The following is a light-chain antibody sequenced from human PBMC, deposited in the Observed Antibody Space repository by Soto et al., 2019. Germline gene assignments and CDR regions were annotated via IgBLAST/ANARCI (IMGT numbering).Light chain of an antibody. CDR2: SEN. CDR3: ATWDDRLNGYV. Sequence: QSVLTQPPSASGTPGQRVAISCSGSSSNIGSNTVNWYQQLPGTAPKLLIYSENQRPSGVPDRFSGSRSGTSASLAISGLQSEDEADYYCATWDDRLNGYVFGTGTKLPVL. V-gene: IGLV1-44*01. CDR1: SSNIGSNT. J-gene: IGLJ1*01.